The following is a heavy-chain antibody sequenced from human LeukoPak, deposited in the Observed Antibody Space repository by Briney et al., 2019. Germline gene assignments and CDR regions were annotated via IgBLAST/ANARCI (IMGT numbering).Heavy chain of an antibody. CDR1: GFTFSSYA. V-gene: IGHV3-23*01. CDR2: ISGSGGST. J-gene: IGHJ4*02. Sequence: PGGSLRLSCAASGFTFSSYAMSWVRRAPGKGLEWVSAISGSGGSTYYADSVKGRFTISRDNSKNTLYLQMNSLRAEDTAVYYCAKCEYYYDSSGYEYYFDYWGQGTLVTVSS. D-gene: IGHD3-22*01. CDR3: AKCEYYYDSSGYEYYFDY.